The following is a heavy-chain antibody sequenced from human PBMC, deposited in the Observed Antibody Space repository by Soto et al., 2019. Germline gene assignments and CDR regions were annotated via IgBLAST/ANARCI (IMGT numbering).Heavy chain of an antibody. Sequence: QVQLVESGGGVVRPGRSLRLACEASGFSFSTYGMHWVRQAPGKGLQWVAVIWYDGTNAYYADYVKGRFTIARDNSKDTLYLEMNNLRAEDTAVYYCARVEAPLIHSDHYYYGMDVWGQGTTVTV. CDR2: IWYDGTNA. V-gene: IGHV3-33*01. D-gene: IGHD5-18*01. J-gene: IGHJ6*02. CDR3: ARVEAPLIHSDHYYYGMDV. CDR1: GFSFSTYG.